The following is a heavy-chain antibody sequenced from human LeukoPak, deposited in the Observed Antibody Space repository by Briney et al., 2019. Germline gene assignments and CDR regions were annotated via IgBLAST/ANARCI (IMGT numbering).Heavy chain of an antibody. CDR2: ISLSSTAM. CDR1: GFIFSTYN. D-gene: IGHD3-3*01. V-gene: IGHV3-48*01. J-gene: IGHJ3*02. Sequence: PGGSLRLSCTASGFIFSTYNMNWVRQAPGKGLEWVSYISLSSTAMYYADSVKGRFTISRDNAKNSLYLQMNSLRAEDTAVYYCARDQAVPATIFGPVWAAFDIWGQGTMVTVSS. CDR3: ARDQAVPATIFGPVWAAFDI.